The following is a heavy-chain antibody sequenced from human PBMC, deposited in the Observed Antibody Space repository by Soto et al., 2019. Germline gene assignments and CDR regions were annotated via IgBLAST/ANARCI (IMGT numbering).Heavy chain of an antibody. CDR1: GFTFSSYA. Sequence: HPGGSLRLSCAASGFTFSSYAMHWVRQAPGKGLEWVAVISYDGSNKYYADSVKGRFTISRDNSKNTLYLQMNSLRAEDTAVYYCARDWPPRGYSYGVFDYWGQGTLVTVSS. CDR3: ARDWPPRGYSYGVFDY. CDR2: ISYDGSNK. D-gene: IGHD5-18*01. J-gene: IGHJ4*02. V-gene: IGHV3-30-3*01.